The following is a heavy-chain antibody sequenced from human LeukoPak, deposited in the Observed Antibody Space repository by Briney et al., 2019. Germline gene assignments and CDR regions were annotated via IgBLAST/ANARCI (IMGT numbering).Heavy chain of an antibody. CDR2: IEEDGSAK. CDR1: GFTLSGYW. J-gene: IGHJ4*02. D-gene: IGHD6-13*01. Sequence: GGSLRLSCVGSGFTLSGYWMNWVRQAPGRGLEWVAKIEEDGSAKYYMDPVKGRFSIYRDNAKNSLYLQMYSLRAEDTAMYYCARAGQLNYWGQGTLVTVSS. V-gene: IGHV3-7*05. CDR3: ARAGQLNY.